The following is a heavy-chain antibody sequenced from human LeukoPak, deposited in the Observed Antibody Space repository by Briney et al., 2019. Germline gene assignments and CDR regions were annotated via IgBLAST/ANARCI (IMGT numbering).Heavy chain of an antibody. CDR1: GYSFSDNY. V-gene: IGHV1-2*02. CDR2: INPNSGGT. J-gene: IGHJ4*02. CDR3: AREVYGDSSFDY. D-gene: IGHD4-17*01. Sequence: ASVKVSCKASGYSFSDNYMHWVRQAPGQGLEWMGWINPNSGGTDYAQKFQGRVTMTRDTSISTAYMELSGPTSDDTAVYFCAREVYGDSSFDYWGQGTLLTVSS.